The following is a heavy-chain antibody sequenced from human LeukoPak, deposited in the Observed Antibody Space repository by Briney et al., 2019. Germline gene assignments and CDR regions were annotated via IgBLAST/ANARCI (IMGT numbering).Heavy chain of an antibody. CDR2: MSGSGGTT. V-gene: IGHV3-23*01. CDR3: AKRSNFWTGYLDY. Sequence: GGSLRLSCTAFKFTFSNYAMSWVRQAPGKGLEWVSVMSGSGGTTYYADSVKGRFTISRDNSKDTLFLLMKSLRTEDTAVYYCAKRSNFWTGYLDYWGQGALVTVSS. CDR1: KFTFSNYA. J-gene: IGHJ4*02. D-gene: IGHD3/OR15-3a*01.